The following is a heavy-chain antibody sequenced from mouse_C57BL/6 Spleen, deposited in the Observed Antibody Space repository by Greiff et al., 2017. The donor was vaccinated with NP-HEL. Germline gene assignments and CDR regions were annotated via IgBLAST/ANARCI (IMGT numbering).Heavy chain of an antibody. CDR2: INPSSGYT. CDR1: GYTFTSYT. J-gene: IGHJ3*01. D-gene: IGHD1-1*01. Sequence: VQLQQSGAELARPGASVKMSCKASGYTFTSYTMHWVKQRPGQGLEWIGYINPSSGYTKYNQKFKDKATLTADTSSSTAYMQLSSLTTEDSSVYYCANPPYGRVPAGFAYWGQGTLVTVSA. CDR3: ANPPYGRVPAGFAY. V-gene: IGHV1-4*01.